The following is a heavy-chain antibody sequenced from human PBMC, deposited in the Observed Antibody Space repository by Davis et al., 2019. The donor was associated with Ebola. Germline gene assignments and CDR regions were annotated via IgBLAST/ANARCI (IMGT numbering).Heavy chain of an antibody. CDR1: GGSISSSSYY. CDR2: IYYSGST. V-gene: IGHV4-39*07. Sequence: PSETLSLTCTVSGGSISSSSYYWGWIRQPPGKGLEWIGSIYYSGSTYYNPSLKSRVTISVDRSKNQFSLKLSSVTAADTAVYYCARARVVAARGWFDPWGQGTLVTVSS. J-gene: IGHJ5*02. CDR3: ARARVVAARGWFDP. D-gene: IGHD2-15*01.